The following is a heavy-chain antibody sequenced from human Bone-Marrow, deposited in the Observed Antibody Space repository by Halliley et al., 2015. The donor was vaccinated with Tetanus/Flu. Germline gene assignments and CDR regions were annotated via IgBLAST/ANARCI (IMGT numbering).Heavy chain of an antibody. D-gene: IGHD1-26*01. V-gene: IGHV3-72*01. Sequence: RSRNKVNTFTTAYAASVKGRFPIARDDSKNSLYLEMNSLKTEDTAVYYCASMVGATGYAFDIWGQGTMVTVSS. CDR2: SRNKVNTFTT. CDR3: ASMVGATGYAFDI. J-gene: IGHJ3*02.